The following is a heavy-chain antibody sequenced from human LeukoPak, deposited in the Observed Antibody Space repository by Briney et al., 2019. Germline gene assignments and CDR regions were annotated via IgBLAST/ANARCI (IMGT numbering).Heavy chain of an antibody. D-gene: IGHD2-2*01. J-gene: IGHJ3*02. Sequence: PSETLSLTCTVSSGSISTYYWSWIRQPPGKGLEWIGFIYYSGNTNYNPSLKSRVTISVDTSKNQFSLKLSSVTAADTAVYYCATSPPVVPAAITAFDIWGQGTMVTVSS. CDR2: IYYSGNT. V-gene: IGHV4-59*12. CDR3: ATSPPVVPAAITAFDI. CDR1: SGSISTYY.